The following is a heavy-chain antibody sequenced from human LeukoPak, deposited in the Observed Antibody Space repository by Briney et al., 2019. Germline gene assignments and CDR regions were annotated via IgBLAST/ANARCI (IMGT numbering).Heavy chain of an antibody. CDR3: ARHSAATLYY. D-gene: IGHD2-15*01. J-gene: IGHJ4*02. V-gene: IGHV1-18*01. Sequence: ASVKVSCKASGGTFSSYAISWVRQAPGQGLEWMGWISAYNGNTNYAQKLQGRVTMTTDTSTSTAYMELRSLRSDDTAVYYCARHSAATLYYWGQGTLVTVSS. CDR1: GGTFSSYA. CDR2: ISAYNGNT.